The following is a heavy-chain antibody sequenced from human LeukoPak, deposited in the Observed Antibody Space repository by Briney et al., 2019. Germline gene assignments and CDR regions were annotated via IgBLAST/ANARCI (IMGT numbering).Heavy chain of an antibody. CDR3: VILEFEGSRGSGIRF. V-gene: IGHV3-11*03. D-gene: IGHD3-10*01. Sequence: PGGSLRLSCAASGFRFSDHYMSWIRQAPGKGVEGISYISTSASYTNYADSVKGRFTISRDNAKNSLYLQMNSLGPEDTAIYYCVILEFEGSRGSGIRFWGQGTLVTVSS. J-gene: IGHJ4*02. CDR2: ISTSASYT. CDR1: GFRFSDHY.